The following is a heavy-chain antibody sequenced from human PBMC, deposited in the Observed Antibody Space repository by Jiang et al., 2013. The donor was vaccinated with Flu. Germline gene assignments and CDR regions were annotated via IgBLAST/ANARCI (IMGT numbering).Heavy chain of an antibody. CDR1: GGTFSSYG. V-gene: IGHV1-69*01. J-gene: IGHJ5*02. CDR2: LIPIFGTP. D-gene: IGHD2-2*01. CDR3: AREGDIVVVPGANYLYNYFDP. Sequence: VQLVESGAEVRKPGSSVKVSCKASGGTFSSYGISWVRQAPGQGLEWMGGLIPIFGTPNYAQKFQGRITISADESTTTAYMELSSLRSADTAMYYCAREGDIVVVPGANYLYNYFDPWAREPWSPSPQ.